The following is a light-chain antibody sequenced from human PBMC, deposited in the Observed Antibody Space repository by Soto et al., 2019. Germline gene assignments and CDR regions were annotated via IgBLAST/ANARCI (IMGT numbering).Light chain of an antibody. V-gene: IGKV3-15*01. Sequence: IVLTQSPGTLSLSPGETAALSCRASRSLSDNHLAWYQQRPGQAPRLLLYGASDRATGVPARVSGSGSGTEFTLTISSLQSEDFAVYYCQHYHDWPLTFGQGTRLEIK. CDR3: QHYHDWPLT. CDR1: RSLSDNH. CDR2: GAS. J-gene: IGKJ5*01.